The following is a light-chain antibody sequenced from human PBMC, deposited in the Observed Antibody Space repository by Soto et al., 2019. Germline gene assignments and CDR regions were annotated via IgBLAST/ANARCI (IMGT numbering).Light chain of an antibody. CDR3: QQVKCFPLT. J-gene: IGKJ4*01. Sequence: DIQMTQSPSSVSAFVGDRVAITCRASHDIARWLAWYQQQPGKAPRLLIYAASSLQSGVPTRFSGSGSGTEFTRTITNLQPEYSEVSYCQQVKCFPLTFGGGTKAEIK. CDR1: HDIARW. CDR2: AAS. V-gene: IGKV1-12*01.